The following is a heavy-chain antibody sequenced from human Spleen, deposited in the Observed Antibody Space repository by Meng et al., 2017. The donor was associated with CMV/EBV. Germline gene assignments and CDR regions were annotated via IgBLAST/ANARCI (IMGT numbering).Heavy chain of an antibody. CDR1: GGSVSSGSYY. J-gene: IGHJ4*02. CDR3: ARVWLHLKIIDY. CDR2: IYYSGST. D-gene: IGHD5-24*01. Sequence: SETLSLTCTVSGGSVSSGSYYWSWIRQPPGKGLEWIGYIYYSGSTNYNPSLKSRVTISVDTSKNQFSLKLSSVTAADTAVYYCARVWLHLKIIDYWGQGTLVTVSS. V-gene: IGHV4-61*01.